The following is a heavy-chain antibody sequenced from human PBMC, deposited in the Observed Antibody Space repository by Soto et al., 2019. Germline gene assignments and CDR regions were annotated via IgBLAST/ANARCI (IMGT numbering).Heavy chain of an antibody. CDR1: GFIFSPYT. J-gene: IGHJ3*02. CDR3: AKDRIAVAAPGAFDI. D-gene: IGHD6-19*01. V-gene: IGHV3-30*04. Sequence: QVQLVESGGGVVQPGRSLRLSCAASGFIFSPYTMHWVRQTPGKGLEWVAVISYDGSNKYYADSVKGRFTISRDNSKNTLYLQMNSLRAEDTAVYYCAKDRIAVAAPGAFDIWGQGTMVTVSS. CDR2: ISYDGSNK.